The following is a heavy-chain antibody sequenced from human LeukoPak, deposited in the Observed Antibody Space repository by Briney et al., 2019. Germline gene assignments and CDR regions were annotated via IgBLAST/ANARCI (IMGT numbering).Heavy chain of an antibody. V-gene: IGHV4-34*01. D-gene: IGHD3-22*01. J-gene: IGHJ4*02. CDR3: ARGGGYYDSSGYFDY. CDR1: GGSFSGYY. CDR2: INHSGST. Sequence: SETLSLTCAVYGGSFSGYYWSWIRQPPGKGLEWIGEINHSGSTNYNPSLKSRVTISVDTSKNQFSLKLSSVTAADTAVYYCARGGGYYDSSGYFDYWGQGTLVTVSS.